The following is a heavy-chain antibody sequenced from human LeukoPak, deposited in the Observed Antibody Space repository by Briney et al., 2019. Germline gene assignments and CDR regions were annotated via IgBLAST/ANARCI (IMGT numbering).Heavy chain of an antibody. D-gene: IGHD6-13*01. CDR1: GGSISSGSYY. CDR2: IYTSGST. V-gene: IGHV4-61*02. J-gene: IGHJ6*02. Sequence: SETLSLTCTVSGGSISSGSYYWSWIRQLAGTGLEWIGRIYTSGSTSYNPSLKSRVTISVDTSKNQFSLKLSSVTAADTAVYYCARESAAAGSYYYYGMDVWGQGTTVTVSS. CDR3: ARESAAAGSYYYYGMDV.